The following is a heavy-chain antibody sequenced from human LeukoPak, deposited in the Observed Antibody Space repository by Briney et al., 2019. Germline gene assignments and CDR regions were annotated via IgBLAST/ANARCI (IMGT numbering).Heavy chain of an antibody. CDR2: INSDGTTT. J-gene: IGHJ6*04. D-gene: IGHD3-10*02. Sequence: SGGSLRLSCAASGFTFSSYWMHWVRQGPGKELTWVSHINSDGTTTNYADSVKGRFTISRDNAKNSLYLQMNSLRAEDTAVYYCAELGITMIGGVWGKGTTVTISS. CDR1: GFTFSSYW. V-gene: IGHV3-74*01. CDR3: AELGITMIGGV.